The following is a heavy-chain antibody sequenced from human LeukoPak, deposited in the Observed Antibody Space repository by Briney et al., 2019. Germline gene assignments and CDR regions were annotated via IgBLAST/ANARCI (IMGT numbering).Heavy chain of an antibody. V-gene: IGHV3-53*01. CDR2: IYSGGSS. D-gene: IGHD2-2*01. CDR1: GFTVSSNY. Sequence: PGGSLRLSCAASGFTVSSNYMSWVRQAPGKGLEWVSVIYSGGSSNYADSVKGRFTISRDNSKNTLYLQMNSLRADDTAVYYCVRESTSWYFDLWGRGTLVTVSS. J-gene: IGHJ2*01. CDR3: VRESTSWYFDL.